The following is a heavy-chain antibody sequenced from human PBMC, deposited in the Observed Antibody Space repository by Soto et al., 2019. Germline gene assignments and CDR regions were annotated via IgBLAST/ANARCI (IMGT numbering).Heavy chain of an antibody. Sequence: GGSLRLSCVVSGFIVSRSHMMWVRQAPGKGLEGVSVIYNHGQINYVDPVKGRFTIARDNSKNTIYLQMNSLKVEDTAVYYCVRVTGAERHWGQGALVPVSS. CDR2: IYNHGQI. CDR3: VRVTGAERH. J-gene: IGHJ4*02. D-gene: IGHD7-27*01. CDR1: GFIVSRSH. V-gene: IGHV3-53*01.